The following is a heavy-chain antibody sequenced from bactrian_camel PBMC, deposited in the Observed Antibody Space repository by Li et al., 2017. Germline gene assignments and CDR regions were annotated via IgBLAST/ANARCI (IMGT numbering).Heavy chain of an antibody. CDR1: TGTFRSAC. J-gene: IGHJ4*01. V-gene: IGHV3S53*01. CDR2: IDSDGET. Sequence: VQLVESGGGSVQDGGSLRLSCAARTGTFRSACMGWVRQVSGKEREGVASIDSDGETTYADSVKGRFIISRDNAKNSVYLQMNSLKLEDTAMYYCEADFGPYCSGSYLARRANFEGQGTQVTVS. D-gene: IGHD2*01.